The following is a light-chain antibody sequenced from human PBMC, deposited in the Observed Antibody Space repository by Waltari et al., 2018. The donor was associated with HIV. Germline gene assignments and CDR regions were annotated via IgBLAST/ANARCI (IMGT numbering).Light chain of an antibody. CDR1: TSTPGSNH. J-gene: IGLJ2*01. Sequence: SVLTQPPPASGTPGQRVTIPCSGTTSTPGSNHVFRYQHLPGAAPKLLIHRNNQRPSGVPDRFSGSTSGTSASLAISGLRSEDEADYYCVAWDDSLRGVVFGGGTKVAAL. V-gene: IGLV1-47*01. CDR2: RNN. CDR3: VAWDDSLRGVV.